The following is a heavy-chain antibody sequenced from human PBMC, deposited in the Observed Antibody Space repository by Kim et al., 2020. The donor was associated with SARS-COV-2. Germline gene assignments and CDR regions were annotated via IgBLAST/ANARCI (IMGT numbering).Heavy chain of an antibody. CDR3: ARVIAVAGYNWFDP. D-gene: IGHD6-19*01. J-gene: IGHJ5*02. V-gene: IGHV1-46*03. Sequence: AQKVQGHVTMTRDTSTSTVYMELSSLSSEDTAVYYCARVIAVAGYNWFDPWGQGTLVTVSS.